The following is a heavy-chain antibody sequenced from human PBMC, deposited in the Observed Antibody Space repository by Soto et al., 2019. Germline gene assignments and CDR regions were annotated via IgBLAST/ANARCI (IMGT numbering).Heavy chain of an antibody. J-gene: IGHJ4*02. Sequence: QVQLVESGGGVVQPGRSLRLSCAASGFTFSGYGKHWVRQAPGKGLDWVAAISNDASTKHYADSVKGRFTISRDNSKNTLDLQMNSLRAEDTAVYYCAKDRVSEHSSGWPQGHWGQGTLVTVSS. D-gene: IGHD6-19*01. CDR2: ISNDASTK. CDR3: AKDRVSEHSSGWPQGH. V-gene: IGHV3-30*18. CDR1: GFTFSGYG.